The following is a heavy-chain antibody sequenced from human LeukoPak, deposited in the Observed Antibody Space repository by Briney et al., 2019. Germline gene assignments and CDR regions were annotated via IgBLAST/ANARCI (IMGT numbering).Heavy chain of an antibody. J-gene: IGHJ4*02. CDR1: GFIFSDYY. Sequence: GGSLRLSCAASGFIFSDYYMSWIRQAPAKGLEWVSYISSGGSTIYYADSVKGGFTISRDNAKNSLYLQMNSLRAEDTAVYYCARDIYYYDSSGYYFPGGSDYWGQGTLVTVSS. D-gene: IGHD3-22*01. V-gene: IGHV3-11*04. CDR2: ISSGGSTI. CDR3: ARDIYYYDSSGYYFPGGSDY.